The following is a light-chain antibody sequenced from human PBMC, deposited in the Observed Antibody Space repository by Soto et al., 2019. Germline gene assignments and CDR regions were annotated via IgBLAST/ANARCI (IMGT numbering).Light chain of an antibody. CDR2: GAS. J-gene: IGKJ1*01. CDR3: QQYNNWPPWT. Sequence: EIVMTQSPATLSVSLGERATLSCRASQSVSSLLAWYQQKPGQAPRLLIYGASTRATGIPARFSGSGSGTEFTLTISSLQSEDFAIYYCQQYNNWPPWTFGQGTKVEIK. CDR1: QSVSSL. V-gene: IGKV3-15*01.